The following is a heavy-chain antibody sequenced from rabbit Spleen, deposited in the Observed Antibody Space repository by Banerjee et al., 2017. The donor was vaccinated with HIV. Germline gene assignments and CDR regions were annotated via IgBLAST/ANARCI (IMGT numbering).Heavy chain of an antibody. J-gene: IGHJ6*01. Sequence: QEQLVESGGGLVQPGGSLKLSCKASGFTLSSYYMNWVRQAPGKGLEWIGYIDPVFGITYYANWVAGRFSISKTSSTTVTLQLNSLTAADTATYFCARDLTGVIGWNFGWWGPGTLVTVS. CDR3: ARDLTGVIGWNFGW. D-gene: IGHD4-1*01. V-gene: IGHV1S45*01. CDR1: GFTLSSYYM. CDR2: IDPVFGIT.